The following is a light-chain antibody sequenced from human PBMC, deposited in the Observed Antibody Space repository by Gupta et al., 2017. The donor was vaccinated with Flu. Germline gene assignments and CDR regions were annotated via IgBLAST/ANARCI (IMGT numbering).Light chain of an antibody. CDR3: QQSYSIPQRRT. J-gene: IGKJ4*01. CDR1: QSISSS. V-gene: IGKV1-39*01. CDR2: GAS. Sequence: SLSASVGDRVTITCRASQSISSSLNWYRQKPGKAPELLIYGASSLQTGVPSRFSFSGSGTDFTLTIGGLQPEDFATYYWQQSYSIPQRRTFGGGTKVEIK.